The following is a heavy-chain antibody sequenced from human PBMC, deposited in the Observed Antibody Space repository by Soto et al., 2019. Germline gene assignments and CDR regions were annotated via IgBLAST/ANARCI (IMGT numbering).Heavy chain of an antibody. CDR2: IYYSGST. CDR3: ARGSAGSNYDSYYYYYYGMDV. CDR1: GGSICSYY. D-gene: IGHD4-4*01. J-gene: IGHJ6*02. V-gene: IGHV4-59*01. Sequence: SETLSLTSTVSGGSICSYYWSWIRQPPGRGLEWIGYIYYSGSTNYNPSLKSRVTISVDTSKNQFSLELSSLRSEDTAVYYCARGSAGSNYDSYYYYYYGMDVWGQGTTVTVAS.